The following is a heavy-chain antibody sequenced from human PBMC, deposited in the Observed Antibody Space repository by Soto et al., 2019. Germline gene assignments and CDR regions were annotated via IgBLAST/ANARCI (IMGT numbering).Heavy chain of an antibody. CDR1: GGTFGSDA. CDR2: IIPIFGTT. J-gene: IGHJ5*02. CDR3: ARDRTDSGYYTNWLDP. D-gene: IGHD3-22*01. Sequence: SVKVSCTASGGTFGSDAITWVRQDPGQGLEWVGRIIPIFGTTNYAQNLQGRVTISADKSTLTSYMELHSLASDDTALYYCARDRTDSGYYTNWLDPWGQGTQVTVSS. V-gene: IGHV1-69*06.